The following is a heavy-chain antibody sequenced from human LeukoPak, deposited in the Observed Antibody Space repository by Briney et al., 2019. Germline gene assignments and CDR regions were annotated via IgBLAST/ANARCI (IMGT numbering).Heavy chain of an antibody. CDR3: ARFDGSWYWFDP. CDR2: MNPNSGNT. V-gene: IGHV1-8*01. CDR1: GYTFTSYD. Sequence: GASVKVSCKASGYTFTSYDINWVRQATGQGLEWMGWMNPNSGNTGYAQKFQGRVTMTRNTSISTAYMELSSLRSEDTAVYYCARFDGSWYWFDPWGQGTLVTVSS. D-gene: IGHD6-13*01. J-gene: IGHJ5*02.